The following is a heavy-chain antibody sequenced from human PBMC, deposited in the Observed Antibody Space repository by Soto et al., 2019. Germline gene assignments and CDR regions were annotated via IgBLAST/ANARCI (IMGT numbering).Heavy chain of an antibody. D-gene: IGHD2-15*01. J-gene: IGHJ6*03. CDR3: VRDDVYCGGGRCFGVPMDV. V-gene: IGHV3-66*01. Sequence: EVQLVESGGGVVQPGGSLRLSCAASGFAVSSKYMSWVRQPPGREPEWVALFNNCGSIYYSESVKGRFTISRDSSKKTLDIQLNSMRAEDTAVYYCVRDDVYCGGGRCFGVPMDVWGKGTTVTVSS. CDR2: FNNCGSI. CDR1: GFAVSSKY.